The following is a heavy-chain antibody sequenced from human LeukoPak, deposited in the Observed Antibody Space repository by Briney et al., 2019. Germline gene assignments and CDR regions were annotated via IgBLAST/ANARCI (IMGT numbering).Heavy chain of an antibody. D-gene: IGHD5-18*01. Sequence: PSVKVSCKASGYTFTGHYIHWVRLAPGQGLEWMGWIKPDSGATNYAQKFQGRVTMTRDTSISTAHMELSRLTSDDTAVYYCARPEYRYGYILHYWGQGTLVTVSS. CDR2: IKPDSGAT. J-gene: IGHJ4*02. V-gene: IGHV1-2*02. CDR3: ARPEYRYGYILHY. CDR1: GYTFTGHY.